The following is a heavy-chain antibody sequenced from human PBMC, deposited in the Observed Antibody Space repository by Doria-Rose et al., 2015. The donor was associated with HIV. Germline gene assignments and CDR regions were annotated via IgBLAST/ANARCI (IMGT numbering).Heavy chain of an antibody. CDR1: GVSLSSPGMG. V-gene: IGHV2-26*01. J-gene: IGHJ4*02. CDR2: IFSDDER. CDR3: ARIKSSRWYHKYYLDF. Sequence: SGPVLVKPTETLTLTCTVSGVSLSSPGMGVSWIRQPPGKALEWLANIFSDDERSYKTSLKSRLTISRVTSKSQVVFTMTDMDPVDTATYYCARIKSSRWYHKYYLDFWGQGTLVIVSA. D-gene: IGHD6-13*01.